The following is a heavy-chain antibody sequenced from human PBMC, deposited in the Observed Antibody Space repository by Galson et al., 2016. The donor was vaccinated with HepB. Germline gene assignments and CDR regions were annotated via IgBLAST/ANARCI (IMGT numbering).Heavy chain of an antibody. CDR3: AKEFLGVSGGTAGFDH. D-gene: IGHD2-15*01. Sequence: SLRLSCAASGFTFSSCAMTWVRQAPGKGLEWISAITTYGGTYYAGSVKGRFTISRDNSKNTVYLQMNSLRAEGTALYYCAKEFLGVSGGTAGFDHWGQGALVSVSS. J-gene: IGHJ4*02. CDR2: ITTYGGT. CDR1: GFTFSSCA. V-gene: IGHV3-23*01.